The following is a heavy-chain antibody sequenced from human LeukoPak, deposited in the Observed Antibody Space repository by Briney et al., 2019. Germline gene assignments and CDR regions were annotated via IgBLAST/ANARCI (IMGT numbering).Heavy chain of an antibody. CDR1: GGSISSSSYY. D-gene: IGHD3-10*01. V-gene: IGHV4-39*02. CDR2: VYYSGST. J-gene: IGHJ6*03. Sequence: PSETLSLTCTVSGGSISSSSYYWGWIRQPPGKGLEWIGSVYYSGSTYYNPSLKSRVTISVDTSKNHFSLKLSSVTAADTAVYYCAREWLGYYYYYMDVWGKGTTVTVSS. CDR3: AREWLGYYYYYMDV.